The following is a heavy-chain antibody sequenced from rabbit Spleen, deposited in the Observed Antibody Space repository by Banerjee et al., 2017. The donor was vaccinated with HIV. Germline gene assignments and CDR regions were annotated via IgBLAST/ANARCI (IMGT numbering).Heavy chain of an antibody. J-gene: IGHJ3*01. CDR2: IDPVFGIT. CDR1: GFSFSSDYY. CDR3: ARWTGALDL. Sequence: QSLEESGGGLVKPGASLTLTCKASGFSFSSDYYMCWVRQAPGKGLEWIGYIDPVFGITYYANWVNGRFSISRENAQNTVFLQMTSLTAADTATYFCARWTGALDLWGQGTLVTVS. V-gene: IGHV1S40*01.